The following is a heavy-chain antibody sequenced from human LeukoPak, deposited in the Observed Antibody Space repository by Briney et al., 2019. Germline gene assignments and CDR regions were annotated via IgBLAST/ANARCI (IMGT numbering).Heavy chain of an antibody. J-gene: IGHJ4*02. Sequence: ASVKVSYKASGYTFTSYDINWVRQATGQGLEWMGWMNPNSGNTGYAQKFQGRVTMTRNTSISTAYMELNSLRSEDTAVYYCARDYDTVEGSGSYPSDYWGQGTLVSVSS. CDR2: MNPNSGNT. V-gene: IGHV1-8*01. CDR3: ARDYDTVEGSGSYPSDY. CDR1: GYTFTSYD. D-gene: IGHD3-10*01.